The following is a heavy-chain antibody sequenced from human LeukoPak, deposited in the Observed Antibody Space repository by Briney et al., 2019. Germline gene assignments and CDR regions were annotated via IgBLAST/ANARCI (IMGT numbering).Heavy chain of an antibody. D-gene: IGHD1-26*01. V-gene: IGHV1-3*01. CDR2: INAGNGNT. J-gene: IGHJ4*02. CDR3: AAERSGSYDY. Sequence: ASVKVSCKASGYTFTSYGISWVRQAPGQRLEWMGWINAGNGNTKYSQKFQGRVTITRDTSASTAYMELSSLRSEDTAVYYCAAERSGSYDYWGQGTLVTVSS. CDR1: GYTFTSYG.